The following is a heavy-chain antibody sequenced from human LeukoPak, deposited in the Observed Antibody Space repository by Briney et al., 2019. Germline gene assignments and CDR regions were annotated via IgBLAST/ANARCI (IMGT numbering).Heavy chain of an antibody. J-gene: IGHJ3*02. V-gene: IGHV1-46*01. CDR2: INPSGGST. CDR3: ARVKGFWEGFDI. Sequence: ASVKVSCKASGYTFTSYYMHWVRQAPGQGLEWMGIINPSGGSTSYAQKFQGRVTMTRNTSISTAYMELSSLRSEDTAVYYCARVKGFWEGFDIWGQGTMVTVSS. D-gene: IGHD3-10*01. CDR1: GYTFTSYY.